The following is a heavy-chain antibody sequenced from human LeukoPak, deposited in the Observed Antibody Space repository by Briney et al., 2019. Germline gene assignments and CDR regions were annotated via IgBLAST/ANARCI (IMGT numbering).Heavy chain of an antibody. CDR1: GGTFSSYA. D-gene: IGHD3-22*01. J-gene: IGHJ5*02. Sequence: SVKVSCKASGGTFSSYATSWVRQAPGQGLEWMGGIIPIFGTANYAQKFQGRVTITADESTSTAYMELSSLRSEDTAVYYCARDHDYYYDSSYPWGQGTLVTVSS. CDR3: ARDHDYYYDSSYP. CDR2: IIPIFGTA. V-gene: IGHV1-69*13.